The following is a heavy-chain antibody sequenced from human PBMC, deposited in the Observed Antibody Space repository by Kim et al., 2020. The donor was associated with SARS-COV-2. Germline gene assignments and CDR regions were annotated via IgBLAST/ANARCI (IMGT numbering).Heavy chain of an antibody. CDR3: ARGLGQQLVAFDY. J-gene: IGHJ4*02. D-gene: IGHD6-13*01. V-gene: IGHV4-61*02. Sequence: YNPTLQSRVTISVATTKNQLSLKVRSVAAADTAVYYCARGLGQQLVAFDYWGQGTLRTVST.